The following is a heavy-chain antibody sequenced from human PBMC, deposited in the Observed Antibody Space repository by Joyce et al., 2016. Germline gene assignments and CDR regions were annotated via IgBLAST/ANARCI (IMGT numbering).Heavy chain of an antibody. CDR1: GYTFVNYW. J-gene: IGHJ4*02. CDR2: IDPNDSGT. V-gene: IGHV5-10-1*03. CDR3: ARHQGGGNFVPFDY. D-gene: IGHD4-23*01. Sequence: EDHLVQSGAEMKKPGESLRISCMVSGYTFVNYWISWVRQMPGKGLEWMGRIDPNDSGTDYSPSFQGHVTISADKSISTAYLQWSSLKASDTAIYYCARHQGGGNFVPFDYWGQGTLVTVSS.